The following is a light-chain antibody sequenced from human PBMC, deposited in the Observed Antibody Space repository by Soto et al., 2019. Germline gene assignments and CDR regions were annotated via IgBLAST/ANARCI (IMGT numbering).Light chain of an antibody. CDR1: SSNIGAGYD. V-gene: IGLV1-40*01. Sequence: QSVLTQRPSVSGAPGQRVTISCTGSSSNIGAGYDVHWYQQLPGTAPKLLIYGNSNRPSGVPDRFSGSKSGTSASLAITGLQAEDEADYYCQSYDSSLSGSKVFGTGTKVNVL. J-gene: IGLJ1*01. CDR2: GNS. CDR3: QSYDSSLSGSKV.